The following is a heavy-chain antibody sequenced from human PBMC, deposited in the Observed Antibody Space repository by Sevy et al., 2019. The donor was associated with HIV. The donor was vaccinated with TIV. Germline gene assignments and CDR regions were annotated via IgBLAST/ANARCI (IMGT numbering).Heavy chain of an antibody. CDR2: FNPLSGGT. V-gene: IGHV1-2*06. Sequence: ASVKVSCKTFGYTFTDNYIHWVRQAPGQGLEWMGRFNPLSGGTKSAQQFQGRVTMTRDTSISTAYMEVSRLTFDDTAVYYCATEAGSTYYGLLDYWGQGSLVTVSS. CDR1: GYTFTDNY. J-gene: IGHJ4*02. CDR3: ATEAGSTYYGLLDY. D-gene: IGHD1-26*01.